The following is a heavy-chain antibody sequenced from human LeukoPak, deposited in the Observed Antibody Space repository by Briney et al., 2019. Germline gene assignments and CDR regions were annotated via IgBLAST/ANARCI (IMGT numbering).Heavy chain of an antibody. J-gene: IGHJ3*02. CDR3: ARGNPNDAFDI. V-gene: IGHV4-39*07. CDR2: IYYSGST. D-gene: IGHD1-14*01. Sequence: SETLSLTCTVSGGSISSSSYYWGWIRQPPGKGLEWIGSIYYSGSTYYNPSLKSRVTISVDTSKNQFSLKLSSVTAADTAVYYCARGNPNDAFDIWGQGTMVTVSS. CDR1: GGSISSSSYY.